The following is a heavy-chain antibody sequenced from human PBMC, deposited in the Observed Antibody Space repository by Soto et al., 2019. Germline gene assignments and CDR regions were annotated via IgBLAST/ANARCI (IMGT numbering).Heavy chain of an antibody. CDR1: GFTVSSNY. V-gene: IGHV3-66*01. CDR3: ARDLVVPAAMPEFAYYYYMDV. D-gene: IGHD2-2*01. Sequence: GGSLRLSCAASGFTVSSNYMSWVRQAPGKGLEWVSVIYSGGSTYYADSVKGEFTISRDNSKNTLYLQMNSLRAEETAVYYCARDLVVPAAMPEFAYYYYMDVWGKGTTVTVSS. CDR2: IYSGGST. J-gene: IGHJ6*03.